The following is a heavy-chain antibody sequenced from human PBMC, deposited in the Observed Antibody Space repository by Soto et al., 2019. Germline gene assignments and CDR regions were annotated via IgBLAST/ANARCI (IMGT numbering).Heavy chain of an antibody. J-gene: IGHJ4*02. CDR3: VKSEYFDWFPSDY. CDR1: GFTFSSYA. CDR2: ISRNGGST. Sequence: GGSLRLSCSASGFTFSSYALHWVRQAPGKGLEYVSAISRNGGSTYYADSVKGRFTISIDNSKNTLYLQMSSLRAEDTAVYYCVKSEYFDWFPSDYWGQGTLVTVSS. D-gene: IGHD3-9*01. V-gene: IGHV3-64D*06.